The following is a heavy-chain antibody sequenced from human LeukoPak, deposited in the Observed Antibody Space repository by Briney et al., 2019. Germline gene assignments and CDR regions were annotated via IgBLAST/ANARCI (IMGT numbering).Heavy chain of an antibody. CDR1: GFTVSSNY. V-gene: IGHV3-53*01. CDR3: ARDGYQVPTTFGTFDP. J-gene: IGHJ5*02. CDR2: IYSGGST. D-gene: IGHD3-3*01. Sequence: PGGSLRLSCAASGFTVSSNYMSWVRQAPGKGLEWVSVIYSGGSTYYADSVKGRFTISRDKSKNTLYLQMNSLRAEDTAVYYCARDGYQVPTTFGTFDPWGQGTLVTVSS.